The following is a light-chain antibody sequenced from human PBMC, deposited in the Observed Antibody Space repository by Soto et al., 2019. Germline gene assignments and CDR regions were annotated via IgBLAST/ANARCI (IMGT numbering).Light chain of an antibody. J-gene: IGKJ2*01. CDR1: QSVSSN. CDR3: QPYNNCTYT. Sequence: EIVMTQSPATLSVSPGERATLSCRASQSVSSNLAWYKQKPGQAPRLLIYGASTKTTGIPARLSGSGSGTDFNLTLSRLQSEDFAVSYCQPYNNCTYTVGQGTKLEIQ. CDR2: GAS. V-gene: IGKV3-15*01.